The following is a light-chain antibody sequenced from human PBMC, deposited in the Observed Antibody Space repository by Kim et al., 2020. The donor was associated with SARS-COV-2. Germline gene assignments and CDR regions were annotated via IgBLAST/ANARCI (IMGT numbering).Light chain of an antibody. Sequence: GQSVPIYSTGTSSDVGGYNYVSWYQQHPGKAPKLMIYEVTKRPSGVPDRFSGSKSGNTASLTVSGLQIEDEGDYYCGSFGGRHNVVFGGGTQLTVL. CDR2: EVT. V-gene: IGLV2-8*01. CDR3: GSFGGRHNVV. CDR1: SSDVGGYNY. J-gene: IGLJ2*01.